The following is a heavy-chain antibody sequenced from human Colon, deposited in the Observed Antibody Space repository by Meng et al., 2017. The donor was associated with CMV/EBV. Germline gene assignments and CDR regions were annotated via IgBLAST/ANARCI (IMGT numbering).Heavy chain of an antibody. CDR1: GYTFTANH. CDR2: IYPQDGGT. V-gene: IGHV1-2*02. Sequence: VESVHAGTEVKQPGASLKVSCKTSGYTFTANHLHWVRQAPGQGLEWMGWIYPQDGGTYFAQKFQDRVTLTRDTSITTAYMELSGLTSDDTAIYYCVRESWYFDFWGEGTLVTVSS. J-gene: IGHJ4*02. CDR3: VRESWYFDF. D-gene: IGHD6-13*01.